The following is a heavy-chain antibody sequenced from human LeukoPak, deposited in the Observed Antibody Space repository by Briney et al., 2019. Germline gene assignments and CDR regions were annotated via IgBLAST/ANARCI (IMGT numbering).Heavy chain of an antibody. V-gene: IGHV1-8*01. D-gene: IGHD2-15*01. CDR1: GYTFTNYD. J-gene: IGHJ5*02. CDR2: MNPKSGNT. CDR3: ARDQDIVVVVAALRQREMGGSDP. Sequence: ASVKVSCKASGYTFTNYDINWVRQATGQGPEWMGWMNPKSGNTGYAQKFQGRVTMTRNTSISTAYMELSSLRSDDTAVYYCARDQDIVVVVAALRQREMGGSDPWGQGTLVTVSS.